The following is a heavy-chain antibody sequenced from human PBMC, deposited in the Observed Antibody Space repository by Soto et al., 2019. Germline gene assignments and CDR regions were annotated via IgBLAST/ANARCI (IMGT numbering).Heavy chain of an antibody. CDR3: AREPPTVSLDYYYSGMDV. J-gene: IGHJ6*02. D-gene: IGHD4-17*01. CDR1: GFTFSSYS. CDR2: ISSSSSYI. Sequence: GGSLRLSCAASGFTFSSYSMNWVRQAPGEGLEWVSSISSSSSYIYYADSVKGRFTISRDNAKNSLYLQMNSLRAEDTAVYYCAREPPTVSLDYYYSGMDVWGQGTTVTVSS. V-gene: IGHV3-21*01.